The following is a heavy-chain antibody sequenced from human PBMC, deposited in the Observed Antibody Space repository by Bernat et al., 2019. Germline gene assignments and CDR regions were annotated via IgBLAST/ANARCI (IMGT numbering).Heavy chain of an antibody. CDR3: TTRIVVVVAEGFDY. J-gene: IGHJ4*02. V-gene: IGHV3-15*01. CDR1: GFTFSNAW. D-gene: IGHD2-15*01. Sequence: VQLVESGGGLVKPGGSLRLSCAASGFTFSNAWMSWVRQAPGKGLEWVGRIKSKTDGGTTDYAAPVKGRFTISRDDSKNTLYLQMNSLKTEDTAVYYCTTRIVVVVAEGFDYWGQGTLVTVSS. CDR2: IKSKTDGGTT.